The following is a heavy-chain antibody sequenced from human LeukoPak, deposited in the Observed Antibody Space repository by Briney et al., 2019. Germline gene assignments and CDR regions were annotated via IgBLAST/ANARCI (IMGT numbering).Heavy chain of an antibody. J-gene: IGHJ5*02. CDR1: GFTFSSYA. CDR3: AKDWGLRSHQNVGFDP. Sequence: GGSLRLSYAASGFTFSSYAMSWVRQAPGKGLEWVSAISGSGGSTYYADSVKGRFTISRDNSKNTLYLQMNSLRAEDTAVYYCAKDWGLRSHQNVGFDPWGQGTLVTVSS. D-gene: IGHD4-17*01. CDR2: ISGSGGST. V-gene: IGHV3-23*01.